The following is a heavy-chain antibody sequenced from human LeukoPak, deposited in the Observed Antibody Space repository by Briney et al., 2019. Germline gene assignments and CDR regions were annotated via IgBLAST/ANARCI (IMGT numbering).Heavy chain of an antibody. J-gene: IGHJ4*02. Sequence: PGGSLRLSCAASGFTFSSYGMHWVRQAPGKGLEWVAVISYDRSNKYYADSVKGRFTISRDNSKNTLYLQMNSLRAEDTAVYYCAKDRRGSGWYFDYWGQGTLVTVSS. CDR1: GFTFSSYG. D-gene: IGHD6-19*01. V-gene: IGHV3-30*18. CDR3: AKDRRGSGWYFDY. CDR2: ISYDRSNK.